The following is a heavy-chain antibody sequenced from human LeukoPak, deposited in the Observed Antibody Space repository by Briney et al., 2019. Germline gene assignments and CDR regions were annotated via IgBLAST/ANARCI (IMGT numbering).Heavy chain of an antibody. J-gene: IGHJ3*02. CDR2: ISAYNGNT. V-gene: IGHV1-18*01. D-gene: IGHD1-26*01. CDR1: GYTFTGYG. Sequence: ASVKVSCKASGYTFTGYGISWVRQAPGQGLEWMGWISAYNGNTNYAQKLQGRVTMTTDTSTSTAYMELRSLRSDDTAVYYCAREWELARAFDIWGQGTMVTVSS. CDR3: AREWELARAFDI.